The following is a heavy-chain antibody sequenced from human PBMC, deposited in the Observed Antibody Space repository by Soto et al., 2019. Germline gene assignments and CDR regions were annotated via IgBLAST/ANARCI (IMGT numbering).Heavy chain of an antibody. CDR1: GGSISSSNW. CDR2: IYHSGST. J-gene: IGHJ5*02. D-gene: IGHD4-17*01. CDR3: ARVWTTVTNWFDP. Sequence: QVQLQESGPGLVKPSGTLSLSCTVCGGSISSSNWWSWVRQPPGKGLEWIGEIYHSGSTNYNPSLKSRVTISVDKSKNQFSLKPSSVTAADTAVYYCARVWTTVTNWFDPWGQGTLVTVSS. V-gene: IGHV4-4*02.